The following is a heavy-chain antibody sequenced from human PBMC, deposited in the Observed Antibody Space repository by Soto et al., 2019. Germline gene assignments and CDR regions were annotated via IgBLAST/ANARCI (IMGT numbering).Heavy chain of an antibody. D-gene: IGHD2-2*01. CDR2: FDPEDGET. CDR1: GYTLTELS. V-gene: IGHV1-24*01. CDR3: ATDYCSSTSCFPQSLYNWFDP. Sequence: ASVKVSCKVSGYTLTELSMHWVRQAPGKGLEWMGGFDPEDGETIYAQKFQGRVTMTEDTSTDTAYMELSSLRSEDTAVYYCATDYCSSTSCFPQSLYNWFDPWGQGTLVTVSS. J-gene: IGHJ5*02.